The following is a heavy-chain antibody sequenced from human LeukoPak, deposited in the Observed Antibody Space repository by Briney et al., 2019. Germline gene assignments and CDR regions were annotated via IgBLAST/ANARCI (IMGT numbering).Heavy chain of an antibody. D-gene: IGHD3-10*01. CDR3: ARGLYGSGSYVGNGMDV. V-gene: IGHV3-66*01. J-gene: IGHJ6*02. Sequence: VGSLGLSRAASGFTGSTNNINWGRQGPRKGVEWVSVFLSGGTTNYADSVKGRVTISRDTSKNTLYLQMSRLRAEDTAVYYCARGLYGSGSYVGNGMDVWGQGTTVTVSS. CDR2: FLSGGTT. CDR1: GFTGSTNN.